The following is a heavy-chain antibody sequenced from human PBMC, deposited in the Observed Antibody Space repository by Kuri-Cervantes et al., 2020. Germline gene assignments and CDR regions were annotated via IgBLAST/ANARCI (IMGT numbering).Heavy chain of an antibody. Sequence: SETLSLTCAISGDSVSSNSAAWNWIRQSPSRGLEWLGRTCYRSKWYNDYAVSVKSRITINPDTSKNQFSLQLNSVTPEDTAVYYCVRSSHGGYSSSWLFDYWGQGTLVTVSS. J-gene: IGHJ4*02. V-gene: IGHV6-1*01. D-gene: IGHD6-13*01. CDR1: GDSVSSNSAA. CDR2: TCYRSKWYN. CDR3: VRSSHGGYSSSWLFDY.